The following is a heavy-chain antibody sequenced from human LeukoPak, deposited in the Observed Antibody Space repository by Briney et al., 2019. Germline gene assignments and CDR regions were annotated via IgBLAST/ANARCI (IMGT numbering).Heavy chain of an antibody. D-gene: IGHD3-10*01. Sequence: GMSLRLSCAASGFTFSSCGMHWVRQAPGKGLEWVAVISYDGSNKYYADSVKGRFAISRDNSKNTLYLQMNSLRAEDTAVYYCATHYYGSGSYYNVGYWGQGTLVTVSS. CDR3: ATHYYGSGSYYNVGY. CDR2: ISYDGSNK. CDR1: GFTFSSCG. V-gene: IGHV3-30*03. J-gene: IGHJ4*02.